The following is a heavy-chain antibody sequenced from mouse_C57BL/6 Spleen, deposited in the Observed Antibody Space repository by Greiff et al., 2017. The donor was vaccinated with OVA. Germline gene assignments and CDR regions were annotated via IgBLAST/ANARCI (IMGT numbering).Heavy chain of an antibody. CDR1: GFSLTSYG. CDR3: AKPLYGNYEGYFDV. D-gene: IGHD2-1*01. Sequence: VQVVESGPGLVQPSQSLSITCTVSGFSLTSYGVHWVRQSPGKGLEWLGVIWRGGSTDYNAAFMSRLSITKDNSTSQVFFKMNSLQADDTAIYYCAKPLYGNYEGYFDVWGTGTTVTVSS. J-gene: IGHJ1*03. V-gene: IGHV2-5*01. CDR2: IWRGGST.